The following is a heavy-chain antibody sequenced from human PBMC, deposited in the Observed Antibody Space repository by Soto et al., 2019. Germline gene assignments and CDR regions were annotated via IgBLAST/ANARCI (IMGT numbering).Heavy chain of an antibody. J-gene: IGHJ4*02. Sequence: QVQLVQSGAAVKKPGASVKVSCKASGYTFTSYAISWVRQAPGQGLEWMGWISAYNGNTNYAQKLQGRVTMTTDTSTSTAYMELRNLRSDDTAVYYCASDWAAAGPFDYWGQGTLVTVSS. CDR2: ISAYNGNT. CDR3: ASDWAAAGPFDY. V-gene: IGHV1-18*01. D-gene: IGHD6-13*01. CDR1: GYTFTSYA.